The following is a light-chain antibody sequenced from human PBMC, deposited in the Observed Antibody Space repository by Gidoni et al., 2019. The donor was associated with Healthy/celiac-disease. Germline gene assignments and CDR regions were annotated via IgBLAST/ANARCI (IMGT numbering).Light chain of an antibody. V-gene: IGKV1-39*01. CDR2: AAS. J-gene: IGKJ1*01. Sequence: DIQTTQSPSSLSASVGDRVTVTCRASQSISSYLNWYQQKPGNAPKLLIYAASSLQSGVPSRYSGSGSGTDFTLTIISLQPEDFSTYYCQQSYSPPPWTFGQGTKVEIK. CDR3: QQSYSPPPWT. CDR1: QSISSY.